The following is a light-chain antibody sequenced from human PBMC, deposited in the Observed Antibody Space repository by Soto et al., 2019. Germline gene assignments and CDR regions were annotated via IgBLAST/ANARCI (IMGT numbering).Light chain of an antibody. V-gene: IGKV3-15*01. J-gene: IGKJ2*01. CDR1: QSVSSN. CDR3: QQYNNWPPKYT. CDR2: DVS. Sequence: EIVMTQSPATLSVSPGERATLSCRASQSVSSNLAWYQQEPGQAPRLLIYDVSTRATGIPARFSGSGSGTEFIITISSLQSEDVAVCYCQQYNNWPPKYTFGQGTKLEIK.